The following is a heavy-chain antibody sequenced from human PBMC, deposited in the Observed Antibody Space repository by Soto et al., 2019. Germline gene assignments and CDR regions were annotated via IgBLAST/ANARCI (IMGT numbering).Heavy chain of an antibody. CDR3: ERGGATTQNWFAP. D-gene: IGHD5-12*01. V-gene: IGHV1-69*02. CDR2: IIPILGIA. Sequence: QVQLVQSGAEVKKPGSSVKVSCKASGGTFSSYTISWVRQAPGQGLEWMGRIIPILGIANYAQKFQGRVTITADKATSTAYMELSSLRSEDTAVYYCERGGATTQNWFAPWGQGTLVTVSS. CDR1: GGTFSSYT. J-gene: IGHJ5*02.